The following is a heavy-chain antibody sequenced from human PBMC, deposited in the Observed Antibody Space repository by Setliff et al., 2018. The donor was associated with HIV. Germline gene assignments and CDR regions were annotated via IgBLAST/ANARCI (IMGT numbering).Heavy chain of an antibody. Sequence: ETLSLTCNVSGASISNYYWTWIRQSPGKRLEWLGYITDSGNTNYNPSLRRRVTISADTSKNQFSLKLSSVTAADAAVYYCASRVYYYDSSGYLREEGFDPWGQGTLVTV. CDR1: GASISNYY. CDR2: ITDSGNT. D-gene: IGHD3-22*01. J-gene: IGHJ5*02. CDR3: ASRVYYYDSSGYLREEGFDP. V-gene: IGHV4-59*08.